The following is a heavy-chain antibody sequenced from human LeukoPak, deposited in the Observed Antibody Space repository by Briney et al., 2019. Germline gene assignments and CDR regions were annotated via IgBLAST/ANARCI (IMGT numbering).Heavy chain of an antibody. CDR1: GYTFTSYG. D-gene: IGHD3-9*01. CDR3: ARAVRLRYFDWLSWFDP. Sequence: ASVKVSCKASGYTFTSYGISWVRQAPGQGLEWMGWISAYNGNTNYAQKLQGRVTMTTDTSTSTAYMELRSPRSDDTAVYYCARAVRLRYFDWLSWFDPWGQGTLVTVSS. V-gene: IGHV1-18*01. CDR2: ISAYNGNT. J-gene: IGHJ5*02.